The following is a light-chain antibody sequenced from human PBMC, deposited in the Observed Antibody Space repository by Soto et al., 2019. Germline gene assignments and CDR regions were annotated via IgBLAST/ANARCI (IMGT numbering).Light chain of an antibody. CDR2: SAS. V-gene: IGKV1-39*01. Sequence: DIQMTQSPSSLSASLGDRVTITCRASQIITTYLHWYQQKPGKAPRLLIYSASSLQSGVPSRFSGRGTGADVTLTISSLQPEDFATYYCQQTYRIPRTFGGGTKVQI. J-gene: IGKJ4*01. CDR3: QQTYRIPRT. CDR1: QIITTY.